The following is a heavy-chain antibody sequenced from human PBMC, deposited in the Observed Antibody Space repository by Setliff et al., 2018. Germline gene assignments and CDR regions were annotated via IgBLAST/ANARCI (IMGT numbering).Heavy chain of an antibody. CDR2: ISPYSGNT. V-gene: IGHV1-18*04. D-gene: IGHD6-19*01. CDR3: VRSSAPQVVLAADFDF. CDR1: GNTFTGYY. Sequence: ASVKVSCKASGNTFTGYYIHWVRQAPGQGLEWLGSISPYSGNTNYPQWLQDRVTMTIDTSATTVYMELQSLRSDDTAVYYCVRSSAPQVVLAADFDFWGQGTPVTVSS. J-gene: IGHJ4*02.